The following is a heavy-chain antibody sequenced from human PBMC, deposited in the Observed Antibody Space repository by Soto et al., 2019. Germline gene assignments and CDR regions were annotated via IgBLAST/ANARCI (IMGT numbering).Heavy chain of an antibody. V-gene: IGHV3-33*01. CDR3: ARAHIVVVPAGFDY. D-gene: IGHD2-2*01. Sequence: GGSLRLSCTASGFTFGDYAMSWFRQAPGKGLEWVAVIWYDGSNKYYADSVKGRFTISRDNSKNTLYLQMNSLRAEDTAVYYCARAHIVVVPAGFDYWGQGTLVTVSS. CDR1: GFTFGDYA. J-gene: IGHJ4*02. CDR2: IWYDGSNK.